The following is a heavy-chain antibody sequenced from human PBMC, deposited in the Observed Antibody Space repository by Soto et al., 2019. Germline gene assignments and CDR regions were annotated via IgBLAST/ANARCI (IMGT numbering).Heavy chain of an antibody. D-gene: IGHD2-15*01. CDR3: ARAIRCSGGSCYNWFDP. Sequence: QLQLQESGSGLVKPSQTLSLTCAVSGGSISSGGYSWSWIRQPPGKGLEWIGYIYHSGSTYYNPSLKGRVTISVDRSKNQFSLKLSSVTAADTAVYYCARAIRCSGGSCYNWFDPWGQGTLVTVSS. J-gene: IGHJ5*02. CDR2: IYHSGST. V-gene: IGHV4-30-2*01. CDR1: GGSISSGGYS.